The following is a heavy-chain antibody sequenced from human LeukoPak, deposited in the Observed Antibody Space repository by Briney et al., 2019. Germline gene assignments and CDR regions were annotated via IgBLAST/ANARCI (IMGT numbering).Heavy chain of an antibody. V-gene: IGHV3-21*01. CDR3: ARLLVGYCSGTLCAFDI. D-gene: IGHD2-2*01. J-gene: IGHJ3*02. CDR1: GFTFSSYS. Sequence: GGSLRLSCAASGFTFSSYSMIWVRQASGKGLEWVSSISSTSTYIYYADSVKGRFTISRDNAKNSLNLQMNSLRAEDTAVYYCARLLVGYCSGTLCAFDIWGQGTLVTVSS. CDR2: ISSTSTYI.